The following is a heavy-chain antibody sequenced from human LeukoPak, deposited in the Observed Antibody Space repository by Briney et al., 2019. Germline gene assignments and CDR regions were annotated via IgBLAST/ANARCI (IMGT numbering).Heavy chain of an antibody. D-gene: IGHD7-27*01. CDR1: GGSISSGDYY. CDR3: ARATGEDAFDI. CDR2: IYYSGST. Sequence: SETLSLTCTVSGGSISSGDYYWSWIRQHPGKGLEWIGYIYYSGSTYYNPSLKSRVTISVDTSKNQFSLKLSSVTAADTAVYYCARATGEDAFDIWGQGTMVTVSS. V-gene: IGHV4-31*03. J-gene: IGHJ3*02.